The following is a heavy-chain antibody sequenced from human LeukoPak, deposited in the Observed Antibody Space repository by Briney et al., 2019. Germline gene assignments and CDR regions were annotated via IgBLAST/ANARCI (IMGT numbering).Heavy chain of an antibody. CDR2: ISAYNGNT. J-gene: IGHJ5*02. Sequence: ASVKVSCKGSGYTFTSYGISWVRQAPGQGLEWMGWISAYNGNTNYAQKLQGKVTITTDTYTSTAYMELRSLRSDDTAVYFCARATHCTNGVCYEWFDPWGQGTLVTVSS. CDR1: GYTFTSYG. V-gene: IGHV1-18*01. D-gene: IGHD2-8*01. CDR3: ARATHCTNGVCYEWFDP.